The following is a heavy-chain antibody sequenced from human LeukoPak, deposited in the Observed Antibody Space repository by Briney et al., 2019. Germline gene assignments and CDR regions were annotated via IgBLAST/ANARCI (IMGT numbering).Heavy chain of an antibody. CDR3: ARGGVTAAFDI. V-gene: IGHV3-74*01. CDR2: MNSDGSRT. D-gene: IGHD3-10*01. J-gene: IGHJ3*02. Sequence: GGTLRLSCAASGFTFISYWMHWVRQAPGKGLVWVSHMNSDGSRTSYADSVKGRFTISRDNAKNTLYLQVNSLRAEETAVYYCARGGVTAAFDIWGQGTMVTVSS. CDR1: GFTFISYW.